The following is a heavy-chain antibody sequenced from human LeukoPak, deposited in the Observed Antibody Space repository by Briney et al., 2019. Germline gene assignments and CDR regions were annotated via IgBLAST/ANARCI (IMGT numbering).Heavy chain of an antibody. J-gene: IGHJ3*02. D-gene: IGHD2-21*02. V-gene: IGHV4-31*03. Sequence: SETLSLTCTVSGGSISSGGYYWSWIRQHPGKGLGWIGYIYYSGSTYYNPSLKSRVTISVDTSKNQFSLKLSSVTAADTAVYYCARERSHCGGDCFGLDAFDIWGQGTMVTVSS. CDR1: GGSISSGGYY. CDR3: ARERSHCGGDCFGLDAFDI. CDR2: IYYSGST.